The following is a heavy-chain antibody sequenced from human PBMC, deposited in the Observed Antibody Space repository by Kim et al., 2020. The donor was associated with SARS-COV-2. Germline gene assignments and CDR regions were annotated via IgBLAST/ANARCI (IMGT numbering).Heavy chain of an antibody. V-gene: IGHV4-59*08. CDR1: GGSISSYY. D-gene: IGHD6-25*01. CDR3: ARQSGYGGHLGY. Sequence: SETLSLTCTVSGGSISSYYWSWIRQPPGKGLEWIGYIYYSGSTNYNPSLKSRVTISVDTSKNQFSLKLNSVTAADTAVYYCARQSGYGGHLGYWGQGTLVTVSS. J-gene: IGHJ4*02. CDR2: IYYSGST.